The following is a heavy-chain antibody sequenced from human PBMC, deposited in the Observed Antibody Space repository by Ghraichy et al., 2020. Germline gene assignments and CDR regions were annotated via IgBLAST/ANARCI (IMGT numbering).Heavy chain of an antibody. CDR3: AKGTAAALTETVDY. CDR1: GFTFSSYA. J-gene: IGHJ4*02. Sequence: GGSLRLSCAASGFTFSSYAMTWVRQAPGKGLEWVSTINSGGGSTYYAVSVKGRFTISRDNSKNTLYLQMNSLRADDTAVYYCAKGTAAALTETVDYWGQGTLVTVSS. D-gene: IGHD6-13*01. CDR2: INSGGGST. V-gene: IGHV3-23*01.